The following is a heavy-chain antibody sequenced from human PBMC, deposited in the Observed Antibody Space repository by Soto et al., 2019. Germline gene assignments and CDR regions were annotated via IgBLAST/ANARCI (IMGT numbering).Heavy chain of an antibody. CDR3: AKGRCASCYFADY. Sequence: GGSLRLSCAASGFTFSNYAMNWARQAPGKGLEWVSGISDSGDSTFYADSVKGRFTISRDNSKNTLYLQLSSLRAEDTAIYYCAKGRCASCYFADYWGQGSLVTVSS. CDR2: ISDSGDST. D-gene: IGHD2-21*01. CDR1: GFTFSNYA. J-gene: IGHJ4*02. V-gene: IGHV3-23*01.